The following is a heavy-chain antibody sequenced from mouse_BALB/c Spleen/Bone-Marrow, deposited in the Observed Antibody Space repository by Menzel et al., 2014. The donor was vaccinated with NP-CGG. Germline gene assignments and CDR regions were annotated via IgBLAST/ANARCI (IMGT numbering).Heavy chain of an antibody. CDR3: ARAYYGNYPYAMDV. CDR1: GFNIKDTY. D-gene: IGHD2-10*01. V-gene: IGHV14-3*02. J-gene: IGHJ4*01. Sequence: VQLQQPGAELVQPAASLKLSCTASGFNIKDTYMHWVKQRPEQGLEWIGRIDPANGNTKYDPNFPGQATITADTSSNTAFLQLSSLASEDTAFCCCARAYYGNYPYAMDVWGQGTSVTVSS. CDR2: IDPANGNT.